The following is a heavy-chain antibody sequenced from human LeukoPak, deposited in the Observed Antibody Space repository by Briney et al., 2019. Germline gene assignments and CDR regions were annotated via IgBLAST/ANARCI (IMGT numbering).Heavy chain of an antibody. V-gene: IGHV6-1*01. Sequence: SQTLSLTCAISGDSFSSNRAAWNWIRQSPSRGLEWLGRTYYRSKWYNDYAVSVKSRISINPDTSKNQFSLQLNSVTPEDTAVYYCARDGDDYNSFDYWGQGTLVTVSS. CDR2: TYYRSKWYN. J-gene: IGHJ4*02. CDR3: ARDGDDYNSFDY. CDR1: GDSFSSNRAA. D-gene: IGHD5-24*01.